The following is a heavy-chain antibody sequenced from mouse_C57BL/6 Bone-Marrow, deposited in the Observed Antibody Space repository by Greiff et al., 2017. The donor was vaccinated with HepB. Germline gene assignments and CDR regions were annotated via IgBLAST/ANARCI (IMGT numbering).Heavy chain of an antibody. J-gene: IGHJ4*01. D-gene: IGHD2-1*01. CDR1: GYTFTSYW. CDR3: ARNNYGNYGYAMDY. CDR2: IHPNSGST. V-gene: IGHV1-64*01. Sequence: QVQLQQPGAELVKPGASVKLSCKASGYTFTSYWMHWVKQRPGQGLEWIGMIHPNSGSTNYNEKFKSKATLTVDKSSSTAYMQLSSLTSEDSAVYYCARNNYGNYGYAMDYWGQGTSVTVSS.